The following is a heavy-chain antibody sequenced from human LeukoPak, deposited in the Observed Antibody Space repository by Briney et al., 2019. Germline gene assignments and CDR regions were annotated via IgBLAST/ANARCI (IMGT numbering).Heavy chain of an antibody. J-gene: IGHJ3*02. Sequence: EGSLRLSCAASGFTFSSYGMHWVRQAPGKGLEWVAFIRYDGSNKYYADSVKGRFTISRDNSKNTLYLQMNSLRAEDTAVYYCAKDLSDFWSGYSDAFDIWGQGTMVTVSS. CDR3: AKDLSDFWSGYSDAFDI. D-gene: IGHD3-3*01. V-gene: IGHV3-30*02. CDR2: IRYDGSNK. CDR1: GFTFSSYG.